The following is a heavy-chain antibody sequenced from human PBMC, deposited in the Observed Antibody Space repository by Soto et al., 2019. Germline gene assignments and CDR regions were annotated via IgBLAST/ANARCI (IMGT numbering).Heavy chain of an antibody. D-gene: IGHD5-12*01. Sequence: SVKVSCKASGGTFSSYAISWVRQAPGQGLEWMGGIIPIFGTANYAQKFQGRVTITADKSTSTAYMELSSLRSEDTAVYYCARGADIVATTHYYYYGMDVWGQGTTVTVS. V-gene: IGHV1-69*06. CDR3: ARGADIVATTHYYYYGMDV. CDR2: IIPIFGTA. J-gene: IGHJ6*02. CDR1: GGTFSSYA.